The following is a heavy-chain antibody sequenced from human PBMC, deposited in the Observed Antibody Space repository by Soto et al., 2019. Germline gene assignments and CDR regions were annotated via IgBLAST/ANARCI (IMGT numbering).Heavy chain of an antibody. CDR1: GGSISSSSYY. V-gene: IGHV4-39*01. Sequence: SETLSLTCTVSGGSISSSSYYWGWIRQPPGKGLEWIGSIYYSGSTYYNPSLKSRVTISVDTSKNQFSLKLSSVTAADTAVYYCARRSSWHFDYWGQGTLVTVSS. CDR3: ARRSSWHFDY. CDR2: IYYSGST. D-gene: IGHD6-13*01. J-gene: IGHJ4*02.